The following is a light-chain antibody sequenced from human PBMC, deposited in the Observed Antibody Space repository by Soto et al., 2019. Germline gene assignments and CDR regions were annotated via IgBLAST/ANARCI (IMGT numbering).Light chain of an antibody. CDR3: QQYYSTPRT. Sequence: DIVMTQSPDSLAVSLGERATVNCKSNQSILYFSNDRNYLAWYQQRAGQPPKLLMYWASTREYGVPERFSGSGSGTDFTRTIDSLQDEDVAVYYCQQYYSTPRTFGQGTKVEVK. V-gene: IGKV4-1*01. CDR2: WAS. CDR1: QSILYFSNDRNY. J-gene: IGKJ1*01.